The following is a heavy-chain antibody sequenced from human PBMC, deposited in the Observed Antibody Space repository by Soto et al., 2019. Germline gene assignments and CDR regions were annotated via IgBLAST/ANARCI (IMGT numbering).Heavy chain of an antibody. V-gene: IGHV1-2*04. CDR2: INPNSGGT. CDR1: GYTFTGYY. J-gene: IGHJ4*02. Sequence: ASVKVSCKASGYTFTGYYMHWVRQAPGQGLEWMGWINPNSGGTNYAQKFQGWVTMTRDTSISTAYMELSRLRSDDTAVYYCEREKNKYCRGGSCPPPYFDYWGQEPLVPSPQ. D-gene: IGHD2-15*01. CDR3: EREKNKYCRGGSCPPPYFDY.